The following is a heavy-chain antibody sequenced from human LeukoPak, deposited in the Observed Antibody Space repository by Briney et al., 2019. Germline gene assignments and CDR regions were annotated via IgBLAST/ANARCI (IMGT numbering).Heavy chain of an antibody. Sequence: SETLSLTCPVSGGSISSYYWSWIRQPPGNGMEWMGYTYYSGSTNYNPSLKSRVTISVDTSKNQFSLKLSSVTAADTAVYYCARGQYWDTGGYFDYRGQGTLVTVSS. CDR3: ARGQYWDTGGYFDY. D-gene: IGHD2-8*02. CDR2: TYYSGST. CDR1: GGSISSYY. V-gene: IGHV4-59*08. J-gene: IGHJ4*02.